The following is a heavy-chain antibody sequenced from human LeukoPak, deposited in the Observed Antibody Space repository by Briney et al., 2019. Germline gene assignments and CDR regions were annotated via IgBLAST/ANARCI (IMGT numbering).Heavy chain of an antibody. Sequence: PSETLSLTCTVSGGSISRYYWSWIRQPPGKGLEWIGYISYSGSINYNPALKSRVTISLDTSKNQFSLKLRSLTPADAAVYYCTRDRKQWLRGPFDPWGQGTLVTVSS. D-gene: IGHD6-19*01. V-gene: IGHV4-59*01. CDR1: GGSISRYY. J-gene: IGHJ5*02. CDR3: TRDRKQWLRGPFDP. CDR2: ISYSGSI.